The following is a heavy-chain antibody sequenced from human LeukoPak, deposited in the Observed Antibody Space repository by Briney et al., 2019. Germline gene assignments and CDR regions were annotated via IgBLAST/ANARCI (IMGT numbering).Heavy chain of an antibody. CDR2: INPNSGGT. Sequence: ASVKVSCKASGYTFTGYYMHWVRQAPGQGLEWMGWINPNSGGTNYAQKFQGRVTMTRDTSISTAYMELSRLRSDDTAVYYCARGKSGSYYVSDYYFDYWSQGTLVTVSS. J-gene: IGHJ4*02. CDR1: GYTFTGYY. CDR3: ARGKSGSYYVSDYYFDY. V-gene: IGHV1-2*02. D-gene: IGHD1-26*01.